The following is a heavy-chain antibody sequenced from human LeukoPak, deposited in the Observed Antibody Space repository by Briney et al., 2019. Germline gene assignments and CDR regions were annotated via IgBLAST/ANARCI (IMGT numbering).Heavy chain of an antibody. V-gene: IGHV4-39*06. J-gene: IGHJ4*02. CDR3: ARILDLATTKTIDY. D-gene: IGHD1-1*01. CDR2: VYYSGTT. Sequence: SETLSLTCTVSGVSMSSSSYYWAWIRQSPGKGLEWIGSVYYSGTTHYESSLKSRVSISIDTSKTQFALKVNSVTVADTAVYYCARILDLATTKTIDYWGQGSLVIVSS. CDR1: GVSMSSSSYY.